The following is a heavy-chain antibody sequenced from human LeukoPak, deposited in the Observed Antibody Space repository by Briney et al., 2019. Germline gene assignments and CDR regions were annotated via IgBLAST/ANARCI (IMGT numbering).Heavy chain of an antibody. Sequence: MPGGSLRLSCAASGFTFSSYSMKWVRQAPGKGLERVSSMSSSSTYIHYADSVKGRFTISRDNAKNSLYLQMNSLRAEDTAVYYCARDYDFYCSGGSCYSPRLSDYWGQGTLVTVSS. J-gene: IGHJ4*02. CDR2: MSSSSTYI. CDR3: ARDYDFYCSGGSCYSPRLSDY. D-gene: IGHD2-15*01. CDR1: GFTFSSYS. V-gene: IGHV3-21*01.